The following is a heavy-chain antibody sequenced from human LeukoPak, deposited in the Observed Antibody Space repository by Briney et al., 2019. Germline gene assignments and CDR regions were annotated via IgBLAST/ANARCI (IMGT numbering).Heavy chain of an antibody. D-gene: IGHD3-10*01. CDR1: GFTFSSYG. V-gene: IGHV3-33*01. J-gene: IGHJ4*02. Sequence: PGGSPRLSCAASGFTFSSYGMHWVRQAPGKGLEWVAVIWYDGSNKYYADSVKGRFTISRDNSKNTLYLQMNSLRAEDTAVYYCAGATYYYGSGSYDGDYWGQGTLVTVSS. CDR2: IWYDGSNK. CDR3: AGATYYYGSGSYDGDY.